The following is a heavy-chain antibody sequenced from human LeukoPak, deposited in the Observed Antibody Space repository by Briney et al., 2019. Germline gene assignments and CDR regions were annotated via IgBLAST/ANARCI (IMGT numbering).Heavy chain of an antibody. J-gene: IGHJ3*02. CDR3: ARSRPYNAWSGYTDAFDI. CDR1: GYIFTIYW. CDR2: IYPGDSGT. D-gene: IGHD3-3*01. V-gene: IGHV5-51*01. Sequence: GEPLKISCKGSGYIFTIYWIGWVRQLPGKGLEWMGIIYPGDSGTRYSPSFQGQVTFSADKSINTAYLQWSSLKASDTAMYYCARSRPYNAWSGYTDAFDIWGQGTMVTVSS.